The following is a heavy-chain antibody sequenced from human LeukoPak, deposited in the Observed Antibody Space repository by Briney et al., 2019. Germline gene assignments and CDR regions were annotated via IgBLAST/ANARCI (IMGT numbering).Heavy chain of an antibody. CDR1: GFTFDDYA. D-gene: IGHD6-13*01. J-gene: IGHJ3*02. V-gene: IGHV3-9*01. CDR2: ISWNSGCI. Sequence: PGGSLRLSCAASGFTFDDYAMHWVRHAPGKGLEWVSGISWNSGCIGYADSVKGRFTISRDNAKNSLYLQMNSLRAEDTALYYCAKDMYSSSRDAFDIWGQGTMVTVSS. CDR3: AKDMYSSSRDAFDI.